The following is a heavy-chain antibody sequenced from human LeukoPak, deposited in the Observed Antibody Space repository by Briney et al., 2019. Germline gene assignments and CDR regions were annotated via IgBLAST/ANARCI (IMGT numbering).Heavy chain of an antibody. CDR1: GFISSAYW. CDR3: ARTPPYFDY. J-gene: IGHJ4*02. Sequence: GGSLRLSCAASGFISSAYWMSWVRQAPGKGLEWVANIKQDGGEEYYVDSVKSRFTISRDNAKNSLYLQMNSLRAEDTAVYYCARTPPYFDYWGQGTLVTVSS. CDR2: IKQDGGEE. V-gene: IGHV3-7*01.